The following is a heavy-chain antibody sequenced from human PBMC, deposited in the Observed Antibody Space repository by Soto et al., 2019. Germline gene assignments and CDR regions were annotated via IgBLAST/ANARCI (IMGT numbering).Heavy chain of an antibody. Sequence: SETLSLTCTVSGCSITDYSWVWIRQPAGKGPEWIGRIFSSGSTNYNPSLKGRINMSLDMSKNQFYMKLNSANDTDTAVYFCARDQGVVVTDDNWSEPWGQGTLLTVSS. V-gene: IGHV4-4*07. J-gene: IGHJ5*02. CDR3: ARDQGVVVTDDNWSEP. CDR2: IFSSGST. D-gene: IGHD3-22*01. CDR1: GCSITDYS.